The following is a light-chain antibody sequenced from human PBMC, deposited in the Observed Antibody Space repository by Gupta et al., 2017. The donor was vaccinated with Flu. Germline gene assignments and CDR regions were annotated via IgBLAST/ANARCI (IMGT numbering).Light chain of an antibody. CDR2: WTS. J-gene: IGKJ2*01. Sequence: SLGERAAINCVSSQPSLYSSNNKNPLAWYQQKPGQPPKLLIYWTSTRESGVPDRFSGSGSGTSFTLTISSLQAEDVAVYYCQQHDTTPYTFGQGTKLEIK. CDR3: QQHDTTPYT. V-gene: IGKV4-1*01. CDR1: QPSLYSSNNKNP.